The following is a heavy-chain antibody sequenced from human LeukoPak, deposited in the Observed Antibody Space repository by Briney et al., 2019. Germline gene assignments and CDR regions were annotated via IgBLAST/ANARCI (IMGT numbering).Heavy chain of an antibody. V-gene: IGHV4-34*01. Sequence: SESLSLTCAVYGGSFSGYYWSWIRQPPGKGLEWIGEINHSGSTTYNPSRKSRVTISVDTSKNQFSLKLSSVTAADTAVYYCARGRRSSSWYGNWFDPWGQGTLVTVCS. D-gene: IGHD6-13*01. CDR3: ARGRRSSSWYGNWFDP. CDR2: INHSGST. J-gene: IGHJ5*02. CDR1: GGSFSGYY.